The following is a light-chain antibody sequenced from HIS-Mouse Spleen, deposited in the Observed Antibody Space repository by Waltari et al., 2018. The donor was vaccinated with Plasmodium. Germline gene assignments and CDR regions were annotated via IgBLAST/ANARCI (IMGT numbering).Light chain of an antibody. J-gene: IGLJ3*02. V-gene: IGLV3-10*01. CDR3: YSTDSSGNHRV. CDR2: EDS. CDR1: ALPKKY. Sequence: SYELTQPPSVSVSPGQTARITCSGDALPKKYANWYQQKSGQAPVLVIYEDSKRPSGLPERFSGSSSGTMATLTISGAQVEDEADYYCYSTDSSGNHRVFGGGTKLTVL.